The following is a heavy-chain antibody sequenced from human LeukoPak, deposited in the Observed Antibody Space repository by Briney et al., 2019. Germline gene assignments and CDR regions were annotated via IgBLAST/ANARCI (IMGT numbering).Heavy chain of an antibody. CDR1: GGSFSGYY. J-gene: IGHJ4*02. D-gene: IGHD3-16*01. CDR3: ARGVGSGGLGY. CDR2: INHSGST. Sequence: SETLSLTCAVYGGSFSGYYWSWIRQPPGKGLEWIGEINHSGSTNYNPSLKSRVTISVDTSKNQFSLKLSSVTAADTAVYYCARGVGSGGLGYWGQGTLVTVSS. V-gene: IGHV4-34*01.